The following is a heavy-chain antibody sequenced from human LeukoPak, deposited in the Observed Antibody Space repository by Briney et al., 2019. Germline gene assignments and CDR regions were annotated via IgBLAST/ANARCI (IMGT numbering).Heavy chain of an antibody. V-gene: IGHV3-21*01. CDR3: ARVRDYYETSFDP. CDR2: ISSNSSYI. CDR1: GFIVSSKY. J-gene: IGHJ5*02. Sequence: GGSLRLSCTASGFIVSSKYMSWVRQAPGKGLEWVSSISSNSSYIYYADSVKGRFTISRDNAKNSLYLQMNSLRAEDTAVYYCARVRDYYETSFDPWGQGTLVTVSS. D-gene: IGHD3-22*01.